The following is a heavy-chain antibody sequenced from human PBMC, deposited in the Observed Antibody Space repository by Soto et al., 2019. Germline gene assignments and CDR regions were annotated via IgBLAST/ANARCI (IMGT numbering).Heavy chain of an antibody. Sequence: PSETLSLTCAVYGGSFSGYYWSWIRQPPGKGLEWIGEINHSGSTNYNPSLKSRVTISVDTSKNQFSLKLSSVTAADTAVYYCARGGNTFDFDYWGQGTLVTVSS. CDR1: GGSFSGYY. CDR2: INHSGST. V-gene: IGHV4-34*01. CDR3: ARGGNTFDFDY. D-gene: IGHD3-16*01. J-gene: IGHJ4*02.